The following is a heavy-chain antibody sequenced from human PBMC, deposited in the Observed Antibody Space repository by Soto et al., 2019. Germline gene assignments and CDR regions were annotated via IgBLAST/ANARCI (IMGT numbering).Heavy chain of an antibody. CDR3: ARESEDLTSNFDY. Sequence: GSLRLSCAASGFTFTRYSMNWVRQAPGKGLEWVSSISSTTNYIYYGDSMKGRFTISRDNGKNSLYLEIHSLRAEDTAVYYCARESEDLTSNFDYWGQGTLVTVSS. V-gene: IGHV3-21*06. CDR1: GFTFTRYS. CDR2: ISSTTNYI. J-gene: IGHJ4*02.